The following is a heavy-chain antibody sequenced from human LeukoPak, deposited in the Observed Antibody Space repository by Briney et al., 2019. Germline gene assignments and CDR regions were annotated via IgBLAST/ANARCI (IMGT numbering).Heavy chain of an antibody. CDR3: ARVSSPITMVRKYYMDV. Sequence: ASVKVSCKASGYTFTGYYMHWVRQAPGQGLEWMGWINPNSGGTNYAQKFQGRVTMTRDTSISTAYMELRSLRSDDTAVYYCARVSSPITMVRKYYMDVWGKGTTVTISS. D-gene: IGHD3-10*01. J-gene: IGHJ6*03. CDR2: INPNSGGT. CDR1: GYTFTGYY. V-gene: IGHV1-2*02.